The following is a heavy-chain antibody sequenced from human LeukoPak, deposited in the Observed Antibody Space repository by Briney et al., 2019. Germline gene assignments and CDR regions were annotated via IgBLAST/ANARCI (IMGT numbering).Heavy chain of an antibody. CDR3: ARGYLAGYSSSWYGGAYDY. D-gene: IGHD6-13*01. V-gene: IGHV4-34*01. CDR1: GGSFSGYY. Sequence: PSETLSLTCAVYGGSFSGYYWSWIRQPPGKGLEWMGEINHSGSTNYNPSLKSRVTISVDTSKNQFSLKLSSVTAADTAVYYCARGYLAGYSSSWYGGAYDYSGQGTLVTVSS. CDR2: INHSGST. J-gene: IGHJ4*02.